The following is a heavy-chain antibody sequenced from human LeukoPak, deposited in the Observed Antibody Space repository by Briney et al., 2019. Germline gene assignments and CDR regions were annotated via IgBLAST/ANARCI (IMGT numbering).Heavy chain of an antibody. Sequence: PGGSLRLSCAASGFTFSDYTMNWVRQAPGKGLEWVSSISSGGTYKYYADSVKGRFTISRDNSKNTLYLQMNSLRAEDTAVYYCARGLLGAYCGGDCPLDYWGQGTLVTVSS. CDR1: GFTFSDYT. CDR2: ISSGGTYK. D-gene: IGHD2-21*02. CDR3: ARGLLGAYCGGDCPLDY. V-gene: IGHV3-21*01. J-gene: IGHJ4*02.